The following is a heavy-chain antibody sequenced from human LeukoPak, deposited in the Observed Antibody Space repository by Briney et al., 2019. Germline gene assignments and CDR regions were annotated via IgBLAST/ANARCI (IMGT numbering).Heavy chain of an antibody. CDR1: GFSFSTYA. J-gene: IGHJ4*02. Sequence: GGSLRLSCAASGFSFSTYAMKWVRQAPGRALEWVSTIGGSGDNKYYADSVKGRFTISRGNAKNSLYLQMNSLGDEDTAVYYCARAGYGGNFRNFDYWGQGTLVTVSS. CDR3: ARAGYGGNFRNFDY. CDR2: IGGSGDNK. D-gene: IGHD4-23*01. V-gene: IGHV3-48*02.